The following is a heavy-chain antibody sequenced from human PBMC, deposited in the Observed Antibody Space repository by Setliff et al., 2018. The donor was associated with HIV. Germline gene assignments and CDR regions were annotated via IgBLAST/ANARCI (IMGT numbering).Heavy chain of an antibody. D-gene: IGHD3-10*01. CDR1: GGSLSSYY. Sequence: PSETLSLTCFVSGGSLSSYYWSWIRQPPGKGLEWIAYIYYSGSTNYNPSLKSRVTISLDRSKNQFSLKLSSVTAADTAVYYCARVWFGACREAHFDYWGQGTPVTV. CDR3: ARVWFGACREAHFDY. J-gene: IGHJ4*02. V-gene: IGHV4-59*01. CDR2: IYYSGST.